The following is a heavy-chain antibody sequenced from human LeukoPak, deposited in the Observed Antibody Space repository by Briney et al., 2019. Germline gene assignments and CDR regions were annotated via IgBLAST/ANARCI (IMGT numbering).Heavy chain of an antibody. CDR2: INHSGST. V-gene: IGHV4-34*01. Sequence: PSETLSLTCAVYGGSFSGYYWSWIRQPPGKGLDWIGEINHSGSTNYNPSLKSRVTISVDTSKYQFSLKLSSVTAADTAVYYCARSRRGYGDYVSWFDPWGQGTLVTVSS. CDR1: GGSFSGYY. CDR3: ARSRRGYGDYVSWFDP. J-gene: IGHJ5*02. D-gene: IGHD4-17*01.